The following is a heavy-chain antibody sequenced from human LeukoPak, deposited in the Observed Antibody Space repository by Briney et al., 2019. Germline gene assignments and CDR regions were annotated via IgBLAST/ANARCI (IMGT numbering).Heavy chain of an antibody. J-gene: IGHJ3*02. Sequence: PSETLSLTCAASGGSISSSNWWSWVRQPPGKGLEWIGEIYHSGSTYYNPSLKSRVTISVDRSKNQFSLKLSSVTAADTAVYYCARLSGIVRSYAFDIWGQGTMVTVSS. CDR2: IYHSGST. CDR3: ARLSGIVRSYAFDI. CDR1: GGSISSSNW. D-gene: IGHD2/OR15-2a*01. V-gene: IGHV4-4*02.